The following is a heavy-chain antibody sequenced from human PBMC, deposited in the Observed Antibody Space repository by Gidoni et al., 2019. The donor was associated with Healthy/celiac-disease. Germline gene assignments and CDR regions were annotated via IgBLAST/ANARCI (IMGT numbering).Heavy chain of an antibody. CDR2: IIPIFGTA. J-gene: IGHJ3*02. V-gene: IGHV1-69*01. Sequence: QVQLVQSGAEVKKPGSSVKVACKASGGTFSSYAISWVRQSPGQGLEWRGGIIPIFGTANYAQKFQGRVTITADESTSTAYMELSSLRSEDTAVYYCAREDTMVRGRDAFDIWGQGTMVTVSS. D-gene: IGHD3-10*01. CDR1: GGTFSSYA. CDR3: AREDTMVRGRDAFDI.